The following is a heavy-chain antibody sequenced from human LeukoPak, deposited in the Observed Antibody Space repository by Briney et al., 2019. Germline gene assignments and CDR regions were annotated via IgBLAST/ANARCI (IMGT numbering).Heavy chain of an antibody. CDR2: ISSSSSYI. CDR3: ARAPDGDPAPGDL. D-gene: IGHD4-17*01. CDR1: GFTFSSYW. V-gene: IGHV3-21*01. J-gene: IGHJ2*01. Sequence: GGSLRLSCAASGFTFSSYWMSWVRQAPGKGLEWVSSISSSSSYIYYADSVKGRFTISRDNAKNSLYLQMNSLRAEDTAVYYCARAPDGDPAPGDLWGRGTLVTVSS.